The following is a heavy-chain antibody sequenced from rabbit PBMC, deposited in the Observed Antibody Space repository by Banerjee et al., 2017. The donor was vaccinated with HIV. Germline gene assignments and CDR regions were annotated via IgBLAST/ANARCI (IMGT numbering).Heavy chain of an antibody. Sequence: LEESGGGLVKPGGTLTLTCTVSGFSFSSNWICWVRQAPGKGLEWIACIDTNNGDTDYANWPKGRFTISKTSSTTVTLQMTSLTAADTATYFCARNGGILNYELWGQGTLVTVS. CDR1: GFSFSSNW. J-gene: IGHJ3*01. D-gene: IGHD4-2*01. CDR3: ARNGGILNYEL. CDR2: IDTNNGDT. V-gene: IGHV1S45*01.